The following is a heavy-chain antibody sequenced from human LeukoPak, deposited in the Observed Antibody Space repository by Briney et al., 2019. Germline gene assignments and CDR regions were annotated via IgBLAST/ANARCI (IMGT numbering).Heavy chain of an antibody. J-gene: IGHJ4*02. V-gene: IGHV4-59*01. CDR3: ARGADSSGYYSIFYFDY. CDR2: IYYSGST. CDR1: GGSISSYY. D-gene: IGHD3-22*01. Sequence: SETLSLTCTVSGGSISSYYWNWIRQPPGKGLEWTGYIYYSGSTNYNPSLKSRVTMSVDTSKNQFSLKLSSVTAADTAVYYCARGADSSGYYSIFYFDYWGQGTLVTVSS.